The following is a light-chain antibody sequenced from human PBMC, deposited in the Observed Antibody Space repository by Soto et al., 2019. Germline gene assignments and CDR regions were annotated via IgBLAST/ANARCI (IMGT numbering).Light chain of an antibody. J-gene: IGKJ1*01. CDR1: QSVSSY. Sequence: EMVLTQSPATLSLSAGERATLSCRASQSVSSYLAWYQQKPGQAPRLLIYDASNRATGIPARFSGSGSGTDFTLTISSLEPEDFAVYYCQQRSNWPWTFGQGTKVDIK. CDR2: DAS. V-gene: IGKV3-11*01. CDR3: QQRSNWPWT.